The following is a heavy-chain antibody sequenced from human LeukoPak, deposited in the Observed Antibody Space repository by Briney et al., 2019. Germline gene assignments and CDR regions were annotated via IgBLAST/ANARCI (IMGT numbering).Heavy chain of an antibody. Sequence: MNWVRQAPGKGLEWVSSISNGGGYIYYEDSVKGRFTISRDNSKNTLYLQMNSLRAEDTAVYYCAKPLAAAGTADYWGQGTLVTVSS. V-gene: IGHV3-21*04. CDR2: ISNGGGYI. CDR3: AKPLAAAGTADY. D-gene: IGHD6-13*01. J-gene: IGHJ4*02.